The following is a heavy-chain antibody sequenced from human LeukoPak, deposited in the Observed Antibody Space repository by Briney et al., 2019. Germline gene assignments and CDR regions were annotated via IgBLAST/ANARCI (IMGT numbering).Heavy chain of an antibody. CDR1: GGSISSHY. Sequence: PSETLSLTCTVSGGSISSHYWSWIRQPPGKGLEWIGYIYYSGSTNYNPSLKSRVTISVDTSKNQFSLKLSSVTAADTAVYYCARGGDRAWWLRFSAPNYYYYMDVWGKGTTVTVSS. J-gene: IGHJ6*03. CDR3: ARGGDRAWWLRFSAPNYYYYMDV. V-gene: IGHV4-59*11. CDR2: IYYSGST. D-gene: IGHD5-12*01.